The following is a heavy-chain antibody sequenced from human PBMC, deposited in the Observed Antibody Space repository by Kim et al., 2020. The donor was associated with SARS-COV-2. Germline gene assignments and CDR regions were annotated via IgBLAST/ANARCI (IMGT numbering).Heavy chain of an antibody. CDR3: ATFPLQHSSSWSYYYYYMDV. J-gene: IGHJ6*03. Sequence: GGSLRLSCAASGFTVSSNYMSWVRQAPGKGLEWVSVIYSGGSTYYADSVKGRFTISRDNSKNKLYLQMNSLRAEDTAVYYCATFPLQHSSSWSYYYYYMDVWGKGTTVTVSS. CDR2: IYSGGST. CDR1: GFTVSSNY. V-gene: IGHV3-66*01. D-gene: IGHD6-13*01.